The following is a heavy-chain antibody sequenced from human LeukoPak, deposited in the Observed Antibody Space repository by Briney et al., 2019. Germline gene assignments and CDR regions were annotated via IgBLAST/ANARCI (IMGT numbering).Heavy chain of an antibody. Sequence: DPGGSLRLSCAASGFTFSSYWMSWVRQAPGKGLEWVANIKQDGSEKYYVDSVKGRFTISRDIAKNSLYQQMNSLRAEDTAVYYCARFGLTNWYFDLWGRGTLVTVSS. V-gene: IGHV3-7*01. D-gene: IGHD3/OR15-3a*01. CDR1: GFTFSSYW. CDR2: IKQDGSEK. CDR3: ARFGLTNWYFDL. J-gene: IGHJ2*01.